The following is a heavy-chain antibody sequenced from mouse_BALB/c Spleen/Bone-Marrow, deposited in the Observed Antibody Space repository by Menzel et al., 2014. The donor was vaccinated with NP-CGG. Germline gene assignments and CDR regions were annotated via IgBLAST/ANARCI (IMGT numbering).Heavy chain of an antibody. V-gene: IGHV7-3*02. CDR3: ARDSRSTVSHFDY. CDR1: GFTFTDYY. Sequence: EVQGVESGGGLVQPGGSLRLSCATSGFTFTDYYMNWVRPPPGKALEWLGFIRNKANGYTTEYSASVKGRFTISRDNSQSIPYLQMNTLRAEDRATYYCARDSRSTVSHFDYWGQGTPLTVSS. D-gene: IGHD1-1*01. J-gene: IGHJ2*01. CDR2: IRNKANGYTT.